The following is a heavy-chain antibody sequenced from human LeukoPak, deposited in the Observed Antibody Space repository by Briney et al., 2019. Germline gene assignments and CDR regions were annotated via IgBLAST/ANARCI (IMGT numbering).Heavy chain of an antibody. CDR1: GFTFSSYE. CDR3: ARTADYYDSSGYSTFDY. J-gene: IGHJ4*02. CDR2: ISSSSSTI. D-gene: IGHD3-22*01. V-gene: IGHV3-48*03. Sequence: PGGSLRLSCAASGFTFSSYEMNWVRQAPGKGLEWVSYISSSSSTIYYADSVKGRFTISRDNAKNSLYLQMNSLRAEDTAVYYCARTADYYDSSGYSTFDYWGQGTLVTVSS.